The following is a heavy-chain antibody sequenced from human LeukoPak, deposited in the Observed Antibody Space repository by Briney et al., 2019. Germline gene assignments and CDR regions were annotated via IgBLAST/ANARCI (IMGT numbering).Heavy chain of an antibody. CDR2: IKQDGSEK. D-gene: IGHD6-13*01. J-gene: IGHJ6*03. CDR1: GFTFSSYW. Sequence: GGSLRLSCAASGFTFSSYWMSWVRQAPGKGLEWVANIKQDGSEKYYVDSVKGRFTISRDNAKNSLYLQMNSLRAEDTAVYYCARGYPYSSSWYVLHYYYMDVWGKGTTVTVSS. V-gene: IGHV3-7*01. CDR3: ARGYPYSSSWYVLHYYYMDV.